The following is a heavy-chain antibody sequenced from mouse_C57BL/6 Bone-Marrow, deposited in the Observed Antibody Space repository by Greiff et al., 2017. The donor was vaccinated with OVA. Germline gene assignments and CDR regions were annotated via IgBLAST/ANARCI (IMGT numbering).Heavy chain of an antibody. Sequence: QVQLQQPGAELVMPGASVKLSCKASGYTFTSYWMHWVKQRPGQGLEWIGELDPSDSYTNYNQKFKGKSTLTVDKSSSTAYMQLSSLTSEDSAVYYCARRRLYYGSSYWYFDVWGTGTTVTVSS. CDR2: LDPSDSYT. CDR3: ARRRLYYGSSYWYFDV. J-gene: IGHJ1*03. CDR1: GYTFTSYW. V-gene: IGHV1-69*01. D-gene: IGHD1-1*01.